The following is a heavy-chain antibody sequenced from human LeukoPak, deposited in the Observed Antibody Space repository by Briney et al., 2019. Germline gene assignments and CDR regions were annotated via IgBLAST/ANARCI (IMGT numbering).Heavy chain of an antibody. D-gene: IGHD2-2*01. CDR2: ISSSGSTI. J-gene: IGHJ4*02. CDR3: AKDSEVQLTYSPSHS. Sequence: GGSLRLSCAASGFTFSSYEMNWVRQAPGKGLEWVSYISSSGSTIYYADSVKGRFTISRDNSKNTLYLQMNSLRAEDTAVYYCAKDSEVQLTYSPSHSWGQGALVTVSS. CDR1: GFTFSSYE. V-gene: IGHV3-48*03.